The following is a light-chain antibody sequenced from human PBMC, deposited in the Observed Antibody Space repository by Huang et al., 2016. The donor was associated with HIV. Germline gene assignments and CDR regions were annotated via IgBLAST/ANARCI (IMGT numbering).Light chain of an antibody. J-gene: IGKJ4*01. V-gene: IGKV4-1*01. CDR2: WAS. CDR3: QQYYSTPPT. CDR1: QRVLYSSNNKNY. Sequence: DIVMTQSPDSLAVSLGERATINCKSSQRVLYSSNNKNYLAWYQQKPGQPPKLLIYWASTRESGVPDRFSGSGSGTEFTLTISSLQAEDVAVYYCQQYYSTPPTFGGGTKVEIK.